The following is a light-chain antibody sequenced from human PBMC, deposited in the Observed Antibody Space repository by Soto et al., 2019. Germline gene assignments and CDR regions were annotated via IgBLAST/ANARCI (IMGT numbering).Light chain of an antibody. J-gene: IGLJ2*01. Sequence: QPVLTQSPSASDSLGASVKLTCTLSSGHSRYAIAWHQQQPEKGPRYLMKFDSDGTHTKGDGIPDRFSGSSSGAERYLTISSLQSEDEADYYCQTWDTGTVVFGGGTKLTVL. CDR2: FDSDGTH. CDR3: QTWDTGTVV. V-gene: IGLV4-69*01. CDR1: SGHSRYA.